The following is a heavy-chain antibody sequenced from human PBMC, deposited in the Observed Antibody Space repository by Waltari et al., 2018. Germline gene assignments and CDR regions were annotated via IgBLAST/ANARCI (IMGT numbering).Heavy chain of an antibody. Sequence: EVQLVESGGGLVQHGGSLRLSCSASAFTFSQYSMSWVRRAPGKGLEWVANINQDGGEKYYVDSVKGRFTISRDNAENSLYLQMNSLRAEDTAVYYCARVPMYGGIPFDYWGQGTLVTVSS. V-gene: IGHV3-7*01. CDR3: ARVPMYGGIPFDY. CDR2: INQDGGEK. D-gene: IGHD3-10*02. CDR1: AFTFSQYS. J-gene: IGHJ4*02.